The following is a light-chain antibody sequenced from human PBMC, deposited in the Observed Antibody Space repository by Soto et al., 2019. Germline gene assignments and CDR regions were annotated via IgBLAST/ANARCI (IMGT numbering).Light chain of an antibody. V-gene: IGKV2-28*01. CDR2: LGS. Sequence: DNVMTQSPLSLPVTPGEPASISCRSSQSLLHSSGYNYVDWYLQKPGQSPQLLIHLGSTRASGVPDRFSGSGSGTDFTLKISRVEAEDVGVYYCMQALQTPLTFGGGTRVEIK. CDR1: QSLLHSSGYNY. CDR3: MQALQTPLT. J-gene: IGKJ4*01.